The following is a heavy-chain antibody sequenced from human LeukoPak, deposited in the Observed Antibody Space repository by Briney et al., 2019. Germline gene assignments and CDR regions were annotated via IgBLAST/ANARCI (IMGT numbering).Heavy chain of an antibody. CDR2: INHSGST. CDR3: ARVGGPYSSSSPFDY. J-gene: IGHJ4*02. Sequence: SETLSLTCAVYGGSLSGYYWSWVRQPPGKGLEWIGEINHSGSTNHNPSLKSRVTISLDTSKNQFSLKLTSVTAADTAVYYCARVGGPYSSSSPFDYWGQGTLVTVSS. D-gene: IGHD6-6*01. CDR1: GGSLSGYY. V-gene: IGHV4-34*01.